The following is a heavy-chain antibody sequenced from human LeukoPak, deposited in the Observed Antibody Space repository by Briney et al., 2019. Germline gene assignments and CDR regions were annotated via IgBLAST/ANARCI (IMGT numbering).Heavy chain of an antibody. CDR1: GYTLTGYY. Sequence: ASVKVSCKASGYTLTGYYMHWVRQAPGQGLEWMGWINPNSGGTNYAQKFQGRVTMTRDTSISTAYMELSRLRSDDTAVYYCARWGIVVVPAAHFDYWGQGTLVTVSS. J-gene: IGHJ4*02. D-gene: IGHD2-2*01. CDR2: INPNSGGT. CDR3: ARWGIVVVPAAHFDY. V-gene: IGHV1-2*02.